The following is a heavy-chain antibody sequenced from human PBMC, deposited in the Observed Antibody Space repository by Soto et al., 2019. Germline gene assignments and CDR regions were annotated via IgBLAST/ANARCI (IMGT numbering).Heavy chain of an antibody. CDR3: AREGAWIQLWSSPFDY. Sequence: SQTLSLTCAISGDSVSSNSAAWNWIRQSPSRGLEWLGRTYYRSKWYNDYAVSVKSRITISPDTSKNQFTLQLNSVTPDDTAVYYCAREGAWIQLWSSPFDYWGQGTLVTVSS. CDR2: TYYRSKWYN. J-gene: IGHJ4*02. V-gene: IGHV6-1*01. D-gene: IGHD5-18*01. CDR1: GDSVSSNSAA.